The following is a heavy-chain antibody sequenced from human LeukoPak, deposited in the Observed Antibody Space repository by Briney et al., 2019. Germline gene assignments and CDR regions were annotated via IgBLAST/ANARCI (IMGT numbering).Heavy chain of an antibody. V-gene: IGHV6-1*01. CDR1: GDSVSSNSAA. CDR2: TYYRSKWYN. J-gene: IGHJ6*02. CDR3: ARGGEGYGDPYYYYGMDV. Sequence: PSQTLSLTCAISGDSVSSNSAAWNWIGQSPSRGLEWLGRTYYRSKWYNDYAVSVKSRITINPDTSKNQFSLQLNSVTPEDTAVYYCARGGEGYGDPYYYYGMDVWGQGTTVTVSS. D-gene: IGHD4-17*01.